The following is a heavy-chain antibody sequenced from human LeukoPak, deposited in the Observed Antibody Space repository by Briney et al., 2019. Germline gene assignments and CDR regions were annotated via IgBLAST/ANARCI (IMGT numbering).Heavy chain of an antibody. Sequence: GGSLRLSCAASGFTFSSYAMSWVRQAPGQGLEWISAISGIGGSTYYADSVKGRVTISRDNSKNTLYLQLDSLRAEDTAVYYCAKEYAILGVFMNAFDIWGQGTMVTVSS. CDR3: AKEYAILGVFMNAFDI. CDR1: GFTFSSYA. D-gene: IGHD3-3*01. V-gene: IGHV3-23*01. J-gene: IGHJ3*02. CDR2: ISGIGGST.